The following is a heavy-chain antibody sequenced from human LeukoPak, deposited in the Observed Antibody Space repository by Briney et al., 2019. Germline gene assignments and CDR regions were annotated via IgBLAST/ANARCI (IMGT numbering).Heavy chain of an antibody. CDR2: IYYSGST. Sequence: SETLSPTCTVSGGSISSYYWSWIRQPPGKGLEWIGYIYYSGSTNYNPSLKSRVTISVDTSKNQFSLKLSSVTAADTAVYYCAGDPYSGSYYDQWGQGTLVTVSS. J-gene: IGHJ4*02. CDR1: GGSISSYY. CDR3: AGDPYSGSYYDQ. V-gene: IGHV4-59*01. D-gene: IGHD1-26*01.